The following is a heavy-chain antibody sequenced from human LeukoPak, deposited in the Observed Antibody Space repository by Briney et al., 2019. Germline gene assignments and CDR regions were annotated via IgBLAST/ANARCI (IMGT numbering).Heavy chain of an antibody. V-gene: IGHV4-34*01. CDR2: INHSGST. CDR1: GGSFSGYY. D-gene: IGHD3-3*01. Sequence: SETLSLTCAVYGGSFSGYYWSWIRQPPGKGLEWIGEINHSGSTNYNPSLKSRVTISVDTSKNQFSLKLSSVTAADTAVYYCAKVGQPWSIWSYFDYWGQGTLVTVSS. CDR3: AKVGQPWSIWSYFDY. J-gene: IGHJ4*02.